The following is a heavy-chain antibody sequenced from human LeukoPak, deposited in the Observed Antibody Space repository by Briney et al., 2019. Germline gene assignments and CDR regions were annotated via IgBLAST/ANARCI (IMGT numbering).Heavy chain of an antibody. V-gene: IGHV3-21*01. J-gene: IGHJ4*02. CDR3: APSFSNNWLVPY. CDR2: ISSSSSYI. CDR1: GFAFSSHG. Sequence: GGSLRLSCAASGFAFSSHGMHWVRQAPGKGLEWVSSISSSSSYIYYADSVKGRFTISRDNAKNSLYLQMNSLRAEDTAVYYCAPSFSNNWLVPYWGQGTLVTVSS. D-gene: IGHD6-13*01.